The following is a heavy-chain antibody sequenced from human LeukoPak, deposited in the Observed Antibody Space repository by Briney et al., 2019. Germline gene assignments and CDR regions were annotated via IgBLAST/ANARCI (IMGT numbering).Heavy chain of an antibody. Sequence: PGRSLRLSCAASGFTFSSYGMHWVRQAPGKGLEWVAVIWYDGSNKYYADSVKGRFTISRDNSKNTLYLQMNSLRAEDTAVYYCARDPTQMTTVTTFPDYWGQGTLVTVSP. J-gene: IGHJ4*02. CDR3: ARDPTQMTTVTTFPDY. D-gene: IGHD4-17*01. V-gene: IGHV3-33*01. CDR2: IWYDGSNK. CDR1: GFTFSSYG.